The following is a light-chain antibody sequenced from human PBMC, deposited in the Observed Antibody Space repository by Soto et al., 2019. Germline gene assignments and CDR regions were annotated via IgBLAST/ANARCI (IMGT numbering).Light chain of an antibody. Sequence: QPVLTQPPSVSGAPGKRVTISCTGSSSNIGAGYDVHWYQQLPGTAPKLLIYGNSNRPSGVPDRFSGSKSGTSASLAITGLQAEDEADYYCQSYDSSLSRVFGGGTKLTVL. CDR2: GNS. V-gene: IGLV1-40*01. CDR3: QSYDSSLSRV. CDR1: SSNIGAGYD. J-gene: IGLJ2*01.